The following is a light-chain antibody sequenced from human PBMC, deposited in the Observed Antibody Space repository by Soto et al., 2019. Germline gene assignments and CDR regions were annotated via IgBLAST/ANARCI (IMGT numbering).Light chain of an antibody. J-gene: IGLJ3*02. CDR1: TSNIGAGYD. Sequence: QPVLTQPPSVSGAPGQRVTISCTGSTSNIGAGYDVHWYQQLPGRAPKLLMYGDTNRPSGVPDRFSGSKSGTSASLAITGLQAEDEADYYCQSYDSGLSGSVFGGGTKLTVL. CDR2: GDT. V-gene: IGLV1-40*01. CDR3: QSYDSGLSGSV.